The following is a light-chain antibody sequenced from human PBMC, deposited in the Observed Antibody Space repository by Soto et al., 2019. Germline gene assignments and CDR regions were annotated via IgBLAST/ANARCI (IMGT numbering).Light chain of an antibody. CDR3: QQRSNWPPIT. CDR2: DAS. J-gene: IGKJ5*01. V-gene: IGKV3-11*01. Sequence: EIVFAQSSANPSLSPRGRAPPSCRASQSVSSYLAWYQQKPGQAPRLLIYDASNRATGIPARFSGSGSGTDFTLTISSLEPEDFAVYYCQQRSNWPPITFGQGTRLEIK. CDR1: QSVSSY.